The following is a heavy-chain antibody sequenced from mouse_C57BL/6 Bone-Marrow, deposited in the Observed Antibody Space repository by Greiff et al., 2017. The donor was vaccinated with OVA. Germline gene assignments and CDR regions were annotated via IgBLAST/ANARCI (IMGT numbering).Heavy chain of an antibody. D-gene: IGHD2-5*01. CDR2: IDPSDSYT. V-gene: IGHV1-50*01. J-gene: IGHJ2*01. Sequence: QVQLQQPGAELVKPGASVKLSCKASGYTFTSYWMQWVKQRPGQGLEWIGEIDPSDSYTNYNQKFKGKSTLTVDKSSSTAYMQLSSLTSADSAVYYCAIYYSNPYYFDYWGQGTTLTVSS. CDR3: AIYYSNPYYFDY. CDR1: GYTFTSYW.